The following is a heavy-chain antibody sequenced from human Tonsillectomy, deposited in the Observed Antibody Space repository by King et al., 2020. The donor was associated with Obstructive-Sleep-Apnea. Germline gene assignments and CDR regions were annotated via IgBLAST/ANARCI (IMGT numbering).Heavy chain of an antibody. D-gene: IGHD2-8*02. CDR1: GGSISSDY. CDR3: ARLALVTHDAFDI. Sequence: QLQESGPGLVKPSETLSLTCTVSGGSISSDYWSWIRQPPGKGLEWIGYIYYSGSTNYNPFLKSRVSISGDTSKSQFSLKLSSVTAADTAVYYCARLALVTHDAFDIWGQGTMVTVSS. V-gene: IGHV4-59*08. CDR2: IYYSGST. J-gene: IGHJ3*02.